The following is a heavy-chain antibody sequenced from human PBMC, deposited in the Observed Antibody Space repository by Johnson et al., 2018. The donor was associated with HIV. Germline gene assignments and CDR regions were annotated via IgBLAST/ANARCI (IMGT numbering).Heavy chain of an antibody. J-gene: IGHJ3*02. CDR2: ISSSGSTI. CDR1: GFTFSDYY. V-gene: IGHV3-11*04. Sequence: QVHLVESGGGLVQPGGSLRLSCAASGFTFSDYYMSWIRQAPGKGLEWVSYISSSGSTIYYADSVKGRFTISSDNSKNTLYLQVNSLRPEDTAVYYCAKNNRVWGLLPVDAFDIWGQGTLITVSS. CDR3: AKNNRVWGLLPVDAFDI. D-gene: IGHD1-26*01.